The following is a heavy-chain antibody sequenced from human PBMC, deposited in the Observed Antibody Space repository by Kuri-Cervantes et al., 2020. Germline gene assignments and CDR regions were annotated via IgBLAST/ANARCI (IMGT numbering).Heavy chain of an antibody. J-gene: IGHJ6*03. CDR2: FYSFGGT. CDR1: GASLSSYY. CDR3: ARDGWGKGRSGVVIDYYYYYYMDV. Sequence: ESLKISCTISGASLSSYYWSWIRQTPGKGLEWMGYFYSFGGTNYNPSLKSRLTISLDTSKKELSLKLNSVTAADTAVYYCARDGWGKGRSGVVIDYYYYYYMDVWGKGTTVTVSS. V-gene: IGHV4-59*13. D-gene: IGHD3-3*01.